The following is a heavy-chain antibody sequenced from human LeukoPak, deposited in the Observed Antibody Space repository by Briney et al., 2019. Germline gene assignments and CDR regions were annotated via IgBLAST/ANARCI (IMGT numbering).Heavy chain of an antibody. D-gene: IGHD2-2*01. Sequence: SVKVSCKASGGTFSSYAISWVRQAPGQGLEWMGGIIPIFGTANYAQKFQGRVTITADESTSTAYMELSRLRSEDTAVYYCARVQYQPRYYYGMDVWGQGTTVTVS. CDR2: IIPIFGTA. CDR1: GGTFSSYA. J-gene: IGHJ6*02. CDR3: ARVQYQPRYYYGMDV. V-gene: IGHV1-69*01.